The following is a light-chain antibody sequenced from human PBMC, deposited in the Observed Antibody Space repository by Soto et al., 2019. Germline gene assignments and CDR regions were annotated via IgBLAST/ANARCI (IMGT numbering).Light chain of an antibody. CDR2: RNN. CDR1: SPNLGSNY. CDR3: AAWDDSLKSVV. J-gene: IGLJ2*01. Sequence: QSVLTQAPSASGAPGQTVTISCSGSSPNLGSNYVYWYQQFPGAAPKLLILRNNQRPSGVPDRFSASKSGTSASLAISGLRSEDEADYPCAAWDDSLKSVVFGGGTKLTVL. V-gene: IGLV1-47*01.